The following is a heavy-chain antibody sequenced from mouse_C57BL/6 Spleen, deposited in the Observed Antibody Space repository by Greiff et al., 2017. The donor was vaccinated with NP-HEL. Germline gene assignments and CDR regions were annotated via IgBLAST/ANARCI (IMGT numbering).Heavy chain of an antibody. CDR3: AREDGSSYYFDY. CDR2: INYDGSST. Sequence: DVHLVESEGGLVQPGSSMKLSCTASGFTFSDYHMAWVRQVPEKGLEWVANINYDGSSTYYLDSLKSRFIISRDNAKNILYLQMSSLKSEDTSTYYCAREDGSSYYFDYWGQGTTLTVSS. CDR1: GFTFSDYH. V-gene: IGHV5-16*01. D-gene: IGHD1-1*01. J-gene: IGHJ2*01.